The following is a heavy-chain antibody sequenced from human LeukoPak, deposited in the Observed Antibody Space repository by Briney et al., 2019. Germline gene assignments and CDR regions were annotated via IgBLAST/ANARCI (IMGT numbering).Heavy chain of an antibody. Sequence: ASVKVSCKASGYTFTSYDINWVRQATGQGLEWMGWMNPNSGNTGYAQKFQGRVTMTRNTSISTAYMELSSLRAEDTAVYYCAKDHHDSSGYYTYNWFDPWGQGTLVTVSS. D-gene: IGHD3-22*01. J-gene: IGHJ5*02. V-gene: IGHV1-8*01. CDR1: GYTFTSYD. CDR2: MNPNSGNT. CDR3: AKDHHDSSGYYTYNWFDP.